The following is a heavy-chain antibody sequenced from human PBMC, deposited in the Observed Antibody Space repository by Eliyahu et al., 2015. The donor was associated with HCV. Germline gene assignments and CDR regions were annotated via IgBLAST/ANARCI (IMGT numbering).Heavy chain of an antibody. CDR3: ARDQGFYSKEAFYYFDY. D-gene: IGHD4-11*01. CDR1: GFTFSSYA. V-gene: IGHV3-30*01. J-gene: IGHJ4*02. CDR2: XSYDGSNK. Sequence: QVQLVESGGGVVQPGRSLRLSCAAXGFTFSSYAMHWVRQAPGKGLEWVAVXSYDGSNKYYADSVKGRFTISRDNSKNTLYLQMNSLRAEDTAVYYCARDQGFYSKEAFYYFDYWGQGTLVTVSS.